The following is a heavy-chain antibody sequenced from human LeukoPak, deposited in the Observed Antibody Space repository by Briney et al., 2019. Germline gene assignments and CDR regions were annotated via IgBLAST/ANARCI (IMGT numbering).Heavy chain of an antibody. CDR1: GGSISSYY. Sequence: SETLSLTCTVSGGSISSYYWSWIRQPPGKGLEWIGYIYYSGSTNYNPSLKSRVTMSVDTSKNQFSLKLSSVTAADTAAYYCARSPTKDGYYYDSSGYYYYFDYWGQGTLVTVSS. V-gene: IGHV4-59*12. D-gene: IGHD3-22*01. CDR2: IYYSGST. J-gene: IGHJ4*02. CDR3: ARSPTKDGYYYDSSGYYYYFDY.